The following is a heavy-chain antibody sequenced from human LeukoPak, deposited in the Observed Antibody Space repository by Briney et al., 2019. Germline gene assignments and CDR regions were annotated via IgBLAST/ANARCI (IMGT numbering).Heavy chain of an antibody. CDR3: ARLSGTVIALDY. CDR1: GGSIGSRNYY. D-gene: IGHD1-14*01. V-gene: IGHV4-39*01. CDR2: IYYSGST. Sequence: SETLSLTCTVSGGSIGSRNYYWGWIRQTPGKGLEWIGNIYYSGSTYYNPSLKSRLTISVDTPRNQFSLNLRSVTAADTGVYYCARLSGTVIALDYWGQGILVTVSS. J-gene: IGHJ4*02.